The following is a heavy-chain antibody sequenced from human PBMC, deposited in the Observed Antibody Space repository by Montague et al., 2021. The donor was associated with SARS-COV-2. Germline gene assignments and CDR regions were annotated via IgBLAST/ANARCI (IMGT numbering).Heavy chain of an antibody. V-gene: IGHV4-34*01. J-gene: IGHJ3*01. CDR2: INHSGSG. Sequence: SETLSLTCAVYGGSFTGYYWTWIRQSPGKGLEWIGGINHSGSGNYNPSLKGRATLSRDTSKNQFSLRLKSVTPADTAVYYCARGQVTISGVLIFIPAAGDLDVWGQGTTVTVSS. CDR1: GGSFTGYY. D-gene: IGHD3-3*01. CDR3: ARGQVTISGVLIFIPAAGDLDV.